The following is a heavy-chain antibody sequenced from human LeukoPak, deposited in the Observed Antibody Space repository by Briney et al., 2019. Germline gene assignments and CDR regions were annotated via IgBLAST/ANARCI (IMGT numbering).Heavy chain of an antibody. Sequence: AGGSLRLSCAASGFTFSSYAMHWVRQAPGKGLEWVAVISYDGSNKYYADSVKGRFTISRDNSKNTLYLQMNSLRAEDTAVYYCARGDTVTDYYYGMDVWGQGTTVTVSS. D-gene: IGHD4-17*01. J-gene: IGHJ6*02. CDR3: ARGDTVTDYYYGMDV. CDR1: GFTFSSYA. CDR2: ISYDGSNK. V-gene: IGHV3-30-3*01.